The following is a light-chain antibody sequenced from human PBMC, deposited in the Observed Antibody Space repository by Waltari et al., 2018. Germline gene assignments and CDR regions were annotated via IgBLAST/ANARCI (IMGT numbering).Light chain of an antibody. Sequence: QSVLTQSPSVSGAPGQRVTISCTGSSSNIGAGYDVHWYQQLPGAAPRLLIYGNTNRPAGVPDRFSGSKSGTSASLAITGLQAEDESDFYCQSYDSSRSAWVFGGGTKLTVL. J-gene: IGLJ3*02. CDR2: GNT. V-gene: IGLV1-40*01. CDR1: SSNIGAGYD. CDR3: QSYDSSRSAWV.